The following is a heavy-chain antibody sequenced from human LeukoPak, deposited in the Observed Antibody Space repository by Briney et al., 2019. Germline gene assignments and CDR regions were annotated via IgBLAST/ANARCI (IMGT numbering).Heavy chain of an antibody. CDR3: ARVPYYYDSSGYRTHFDY. V-gene: IGHV4-4*02. Sequence: AETLSLTCAVSGGSISSSNWWSWVRPPPGKGLEGIGEIYHSGSTNYNPSLKSRVTISVDKSKNQFSLKLSTVTAADTAVYYCARVPYYYDSSGYRTHFDYWGQGTLVTVSS. CDR2: IYHSGST. J-gene: IGHJ4*02. D-gene: IGHD3-22*01. CDR1: GGSISSSNW.